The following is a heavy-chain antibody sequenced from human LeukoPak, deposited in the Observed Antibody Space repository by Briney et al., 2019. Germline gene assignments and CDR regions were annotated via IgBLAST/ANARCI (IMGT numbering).Heavy chain of an antibody. Sequence: GGSLRLSCAASGFTFSNYWMQWDRQAPGKGLVWVSRINSDGSITTYADSVKGRFTVSRDNAKNSLFLQMNSLRDEDSAVYYCARGGYCSGGACYRGFDSWGQGTLVTVSS. CDR3: ARGGYCSGGACYRGFDS. V-gene: IGHV3-74*03. D-gene: IGHD2-15*01. CDR1: GFTFSNYW. J-gene: IGHJ4*02. CDR2: INSDGSIT.